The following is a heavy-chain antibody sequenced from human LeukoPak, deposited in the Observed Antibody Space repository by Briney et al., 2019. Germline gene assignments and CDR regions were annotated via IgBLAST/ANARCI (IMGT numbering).Heavy chain of an antibody. CDR2: INHSGST. V-gene: IGHV4-34*01. D-gene: IGHD3-10*01. CDR1: GGSFSGYY. CDR3: ARQSAVVRGVRY. J-gene: IGHJ4*02. Sequence: SETLSLTCAVYGGSFSGYYWSWIRQPPGKGLEWIGEINHSGSTNYNPSLKSRVTISVDTSKNQFSLKLSSVTAADTAVYYCARQSAVVRGVRYWGQGTLVTVSS.